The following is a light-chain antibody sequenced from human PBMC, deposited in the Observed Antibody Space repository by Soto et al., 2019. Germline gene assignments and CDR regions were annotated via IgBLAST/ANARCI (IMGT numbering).Light chain of an antibody. CDR3: QVWDGSSDHHF. CDR1: TIGSKS. J-gene: IGLJ1*01. CDR2: DDR. V-gene: IGLV3-21*02. Sequence: SYELTQPPSVSVAPGQTARITCGGNTIGSKSVHWYQQKPGPAPVLVVYDDRERPSVIPERFSGSKSGNTATLNITRVEAGDEADYYCQVWDGSSDHHFVGTGTKRTVL.